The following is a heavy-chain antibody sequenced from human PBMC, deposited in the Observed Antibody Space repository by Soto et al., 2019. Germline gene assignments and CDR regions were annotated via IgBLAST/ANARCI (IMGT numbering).Heavy chain of an antibody. CDR3: VRGTPTPGLDI. V-gene: IGHV3-21*04. D-gene: IGHD1-1*01. J-gene: IGHJ6*02. CDR1: GFTFSRVS. CDR2: ISSGSSDT. Sequence: GGSLRLSCEASGFTFSRVSMNWVRQVPGKGLEWVASISSGSSDTWYADSVRGRFSTSRDSTRNSLYLNMDSLRVEDTATYYCVRGTPTPGLDIWGRGTTVTVSS.